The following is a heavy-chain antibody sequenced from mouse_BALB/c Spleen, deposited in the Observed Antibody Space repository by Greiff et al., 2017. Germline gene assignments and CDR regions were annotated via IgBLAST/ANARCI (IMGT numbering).Heavy chain of an antibody. CDR1: GFNFNDTY. CDR2: IDPANGNT. CDR3: ARTERDWYFDD. V-gene: IGHV14-3*02. J-gene: IGHJ1*01. Sequence: DVQLVESGAELVKPGASVKLSCTASGFNFNDTYMHWVKQRPEQGLEWIGMIDPANGNTKYDPKFQGKATITADTSSNTAYLQLSSLTSEDTAVYYCARTERDWYFDDWGAGTTVTVSS.